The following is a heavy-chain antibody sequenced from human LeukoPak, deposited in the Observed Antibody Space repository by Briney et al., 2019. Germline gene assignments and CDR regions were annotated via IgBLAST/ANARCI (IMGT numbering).Heavy chain of an antibody. CDR2: IYYSGST. CDR3: ARSIVPTYHNWFDP. CDR1: GGSISNYY. Sequence: SETLSLTCTVSGGSISNYYWSWIRQPPGKGLEWIGYIYYSGSTNYNPSLKSRVTISVDTSKNQFSLKLCSVTAADTAVYYCARSIVPTYHNWFDPWGQGTLVTVSS. D-gene: IGHD2/OR15-2a*01. J-gene: IGHJ5*02. V-gene: IGHV4-59*01.